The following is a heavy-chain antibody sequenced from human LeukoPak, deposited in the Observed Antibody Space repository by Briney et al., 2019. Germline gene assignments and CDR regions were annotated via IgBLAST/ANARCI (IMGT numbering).Heavy chain of an antibody. CDR1: GFTFSSYE. D-gene: IGHD1-26*01. CDR2: ISSSGSTI. Sequence: PGGSLRLSCAASGFTFSSYEMNWVRQAPGKGLEWVSYISSSGSTIYYADSVKGRFTISRDNSKNTLYLQMNSLRDEDTAVYYCAKGHRGSLTGFDYWGQGTLVTVSS. J-gene: IGHJ4*02. CDR3: AKGHRGSLTGFDY. V-gene: IGHV3-48*03.